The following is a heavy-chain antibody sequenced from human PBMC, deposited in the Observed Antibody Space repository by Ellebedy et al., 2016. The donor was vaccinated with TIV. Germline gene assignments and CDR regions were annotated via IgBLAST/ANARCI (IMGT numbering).Heavy chain of an antibody. V-gene: IGHV1-18*01. CDR2: ISAYNGNT. D-gene: IGHD6-13*01. J-gene: IGHJ4*02. CDR3: ATGSSRAWLY. Sequence: ASVKVSCKASGYTFTSYGISWVRQAPGQGLEWMGWISAYNGNTNYAQKLQGRVTMTEDTSTDTAYMELSSLRSEDTAVYYCATGSSRAWLYWGQGTLVTVSS. CDR1: GYTFTSYG.